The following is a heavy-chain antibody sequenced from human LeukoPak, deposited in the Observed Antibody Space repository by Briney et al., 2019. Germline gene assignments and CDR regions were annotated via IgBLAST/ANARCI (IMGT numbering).Heavy chain of an antibody. CDR3: ARGGSYYDSSGFDS. J-gene: IGHJ4*02. CDR1: GFTFSNFW. CDR2: MNLDGTIT. V-gene: IGHV3-74*01. D-gene: IGHD3-22*01. Sequence: PGGSLRLSCAASGFTFSNFWMHWVRQAPGKGLVWVSRMNLDGTITDYADSVKGRFTISRDNAKNTLYLDLSSLRADDTALYHCARGGSYYDSSGFDSWGQGTLVTVSS.